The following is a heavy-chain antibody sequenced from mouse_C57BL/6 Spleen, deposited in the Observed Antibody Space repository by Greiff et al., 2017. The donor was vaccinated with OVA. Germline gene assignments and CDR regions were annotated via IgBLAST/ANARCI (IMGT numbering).Heavy chain of an antibody. V-gene: IGHV2-6-1*01. CDR2: IWSDGST. J-gene: IGHJ4*01. CDR3: ARHFDDGYSSYAMDY. D-gene: IGHD2-3*01. Sequence: VKLMESGPGLVAPSQSLSITCTVSGFSLTSYGVHWVRQPPGKGLEWLVVIWSDGSTTYNSALKSRLSISKDNSKSQVFLKMNSLQTDDTAMYYCARHFDDGYSSYAMDYWGQGTSVTVSS. CDR1: GFSLTSYG.